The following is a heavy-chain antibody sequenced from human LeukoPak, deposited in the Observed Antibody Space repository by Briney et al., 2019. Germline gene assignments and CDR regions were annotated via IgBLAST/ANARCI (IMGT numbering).Heavy chain of an antibody. V-gene: IGHV4-59*08. D-gene: IGHD3-22*01. CDR1: GGSISSYY. J-gene: IGHJ4*02. CDR2: IYYSGST. Sequence: SETPSLTCTVSGGSISSYYWSWIRQPPGKGLEWDGYIYYSGSTNYNPSLKSRVTISVDTSKNQFSLKLSSVTAADTAVYYCARLGSCYDSSVDYWGQGTLVTVSS. CDR3: ARLGSCYDSSVDY.